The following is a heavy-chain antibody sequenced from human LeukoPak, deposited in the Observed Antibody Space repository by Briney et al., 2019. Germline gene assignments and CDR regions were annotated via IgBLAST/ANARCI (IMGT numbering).Heavy chain of an antibody. Sequence: GGSLRLSCAASGFTFSGSAMHWVRQASGKGLEGVGRIRSKASNYATAYDASVKGRFTISRDDSKNTAYLQMNSLKTEDTAVYYCTVNYCSGGSCYMLWGQGTLVTVSS. D-gene: IGHD2-15*01. CDR1: GFTFSGSA. V-gene: IGHV3-73*01. CDR2: IRSKASNYAT. CDR3: TVNYCSGGSCYML. J-gene: IGHJ4*02.